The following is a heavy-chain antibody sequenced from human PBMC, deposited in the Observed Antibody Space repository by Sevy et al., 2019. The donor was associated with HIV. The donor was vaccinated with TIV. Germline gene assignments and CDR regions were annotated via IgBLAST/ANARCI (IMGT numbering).Heavy chain of an antibody. CDR3: AKDREDGFYYYYGMDV. CDR1: GFTFSSYG. V-gene: IGHV3-30*18. CDR2: ISYDGSNK. D-gene: IGHD2-15*01. Sequence: GGSLRLSCAASGFTFSSYGMHWVRQAPGKGLEWVAVISYDGSNKYYAYSVKGGFTISRDNSKNTLYLQMNSLRAEDTAVYYCAKDREDGFYYYYGMDVWGQGTTVTVSS. J-gene: IGHJ6*02.